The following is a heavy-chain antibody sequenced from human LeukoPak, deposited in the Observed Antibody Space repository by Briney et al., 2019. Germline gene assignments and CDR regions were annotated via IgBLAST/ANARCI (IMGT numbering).Heavy chain of an antibody. V-gene: IGHV3-9*01. CDR2: ISWNSGSI. CDR1: GFTFDDYA. D-gene: IGHD1-26*01. Sequence: TGGSLRLSCAASGFTFDDYAMHWVRQAPGKGLEWVSGISWNSGSIGYADSVKGRFTISRDNAKNSLYLQMNSLRAEDTALYYCAKGGEWELLESDAFDIWGQGTMVTVSS. CDR3: AKGGEWELLESDAFDI. J-gene: IGHJ3*02.